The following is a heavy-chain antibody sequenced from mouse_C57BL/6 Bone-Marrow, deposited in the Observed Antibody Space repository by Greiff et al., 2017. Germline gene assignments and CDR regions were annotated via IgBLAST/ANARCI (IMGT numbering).Heavy chain of an antibody. CDR3: ARSFDY. Sequence: DVKLVESGGGLVQPGGSLSLSCAASGFTFTDYYMSWVRQPPGKALEWLGFIRNKANGYTTEYSASVKGRFPISRDNSQSILYLQMNALIAEDSATYYCARSFDYWSQGTLVTVSA. J-gene: IGHJ3*01. CDR1: GFTFTDYY. V-gene: IGHV7-3*01. CDR2: IRNKANGYTT.